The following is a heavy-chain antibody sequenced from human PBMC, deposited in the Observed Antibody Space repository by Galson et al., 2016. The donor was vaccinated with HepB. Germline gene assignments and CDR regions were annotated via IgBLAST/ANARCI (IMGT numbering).Heavy chain of an antibody. CDR3: ASDSDFWSGFVYYFDY. V-gene: IGHV3-11*01. CDR2: ISRSVSTI. J-gene: IGHJ4*02. Sequence: SLRLSCAASGFTFSDYSMSWIRQAPGKGLEWVSYISRSVSTIFYADSAKGRFTISRDNAKNSLYLQMNSLRAETTAVYYCASDSDFWSGFVYYFDYWGQGTLVTVSS. CDR1: GFTFSDYS. D-gene: IGHD3-3*01.